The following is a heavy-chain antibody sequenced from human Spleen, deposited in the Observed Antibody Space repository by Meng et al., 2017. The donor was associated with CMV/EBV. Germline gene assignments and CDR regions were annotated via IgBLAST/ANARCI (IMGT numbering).Heavy chain of an antibody. J-gene: IGHJ4*02. CDR2: IQYDGSNK. CDR3: LPHLTGGPGDYSSYFEY. Sequence: GESLKISCAASGFTFSGYGMHWVRQAPGKGLEWVTFIQYDGSNKYYADSVKGRFTISRDNSKNMLYLQMNSLRTEDTAVYYCLPHLTGGPGDYSSYFEYWGQGTLVTVSS. CDR1: GFTFSGYG. D-gene: IGHD3-9*01. V-gene: IGHV3-30*02.